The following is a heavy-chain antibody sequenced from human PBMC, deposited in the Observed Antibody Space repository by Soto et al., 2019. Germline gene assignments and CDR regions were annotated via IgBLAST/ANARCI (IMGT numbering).Heavy chain of an antibody. CDR2: IYHSGST. Sequence: SETLSLTCAVSGGSIRSSNWWSWVRQPPGKGLEWIGEIYHSGSTNYNPSLKSRVTISVDKSKNQFSLKLSSATAADTAVYYCARAYDFWSGYGYYYYGMDVWGQCTTVTVSS. D-gene: IGHD3-3*01. CDR1: GGSIRSSNW. V-gene: IGHV4-4*02. CDR3: ARAYDFWSGYGYYYYGMDV. J-gene: IGHJ6*02.